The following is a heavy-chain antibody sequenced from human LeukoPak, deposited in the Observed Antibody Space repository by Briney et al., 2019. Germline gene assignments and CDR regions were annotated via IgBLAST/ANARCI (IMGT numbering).Heavy chain of an antibody. J-gene: IGHJ4*02. V-gene: IGHV4-34*01. CDR2: INHSGST. Sequence: SETLSFTCAVYGGSFSGYYWSWIRQPPGKGLEWIGEINHSGSTNYNPSLKSRVTISVDTSKNQFSLKLSSVTAADTAVCYCARGRTGAGFIVVPAAPFDYWGQGTLVTVSS. CDR1: GGSFSGYY. D-gene: IGHD2-2*01. CDR3: ARGRTGAGFIVVPAAPFDY.